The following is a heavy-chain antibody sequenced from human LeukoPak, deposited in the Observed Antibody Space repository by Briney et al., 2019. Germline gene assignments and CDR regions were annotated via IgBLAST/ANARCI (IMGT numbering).Heavy chain of an antibody. D-gene: IGHD6-19*01. Sequence: KPSETLSLTCTVSGGSISSSSYYWGWIRQPPGKGLEWIGYIYYSGSTNYNPSLKSRVTISVDTSKNQFSLKLSSVTAADTAVYYCARVVAYSSGWTPFDYWGQGTLVTVSS. CDR3: ARVVAYSSGWTPFDY. CDR1: GGSISSSSYY. V-gene: IGHV4-61*05. CDR2: IYYSGST. J-gene: IGHJ4*02.